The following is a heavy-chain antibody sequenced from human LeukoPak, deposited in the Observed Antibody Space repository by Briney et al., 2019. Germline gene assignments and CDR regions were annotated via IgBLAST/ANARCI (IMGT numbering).Heavy chain of an antibody. D-gene: IGHD3-22*01. J-gene: IGHJ3*02. CDR2: IYSGGST. Sequence: PGGSLRLSCAASGFTVSSNYMSWVRQAPGKGLEWVSVIYSGGSTYYADSVKGRFTISRDNSKNTLYLQMNSLRAEDTAVYYCAREAYDSSGSGGAFDIWGQGTMVTVSS. CDR1: GFTVSSNY. CDR3: AREAYDSSGSGGAFDI. V-gene: IGHV3-53*01.